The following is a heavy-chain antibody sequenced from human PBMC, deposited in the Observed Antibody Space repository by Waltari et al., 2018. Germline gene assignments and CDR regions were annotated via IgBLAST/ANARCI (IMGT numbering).Heavy chain of an antibody. CDR3: ARVGATDLPYFYGMDV. J-gene: IGHJ6*02. Sequence: EMQLLESGGDLVQPGGSLRLSCGASGITFGAYWMNWVRQAPGKGLEWVANIKQDGSEKNYMDSVKGRFTISRDNAKKSLYLEMNNLRVEDTAVYYCARVGATDLPYFYGMDVWGQGTTVTVSS. D-gene: IGHD1-26*01. V-gene: IGHV3-7*01. CDR2: IKQDGSEK. CDR1: GITFGAYW.